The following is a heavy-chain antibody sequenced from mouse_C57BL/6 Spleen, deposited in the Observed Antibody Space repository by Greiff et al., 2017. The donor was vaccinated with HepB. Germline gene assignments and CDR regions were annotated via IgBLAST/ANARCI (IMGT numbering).Heavy chain of an antibody. CDR2: ISYDGSN. CDR3: ATPGYFDV. J-gene: IGHJ1*03. V-gene: IGHV3-6*01. Sequence: VQLKQSGPGLVKPSPSLSLTCSVTGYSITSGYYWTWIRQFPGNKLEWMGYISYDGSNNYNPSLKNRISITRDTSKNQFFLKLNSVTNEDTATYYCATPGYFDVWGTGTTVTVSS. CDR1: GYSITSGYY.